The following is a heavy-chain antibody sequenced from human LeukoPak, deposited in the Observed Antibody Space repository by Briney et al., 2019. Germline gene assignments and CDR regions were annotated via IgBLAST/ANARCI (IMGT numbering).Heavy chain of an antibody. CDR2: IISFFDLT. V-gene: IGHV1-69*13. J-gene: IGHJ6*02. CDR1: GNTLSSYP. CDR3: ARANFYDSSGRYFYCGMDV. Sequence: SVKVSCKASGNTLSSYPISWMRQAPGQGLEWMGGIISFFDLTSYAQKFQGRITITADESTSTAYMELSSLRSEDTAVYYCARANFYDSSGRYFYCGMDVWGQGTTVTVSS. D-gene: IGHD3-22*01.